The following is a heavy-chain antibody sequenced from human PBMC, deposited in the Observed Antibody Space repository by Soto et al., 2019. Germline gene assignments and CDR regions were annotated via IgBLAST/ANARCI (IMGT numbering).Heavy chain of an antibody. CDR1: GGSISSSSYY. J-gene: IGHJ4*02. V-gene: IGHV4-39*01. CDR2: IYYSGST. CDR3: ARQLAARLFDY. D-gene: IGHD6-6*01. Sequence: SETLSLTCTVSGGSISSSSYYWGWIRQPPGKGLEWIGSIYYSGSTYYNPSLKSRVTISVDTSKNQFSLKLSSVTAADTAVYYCARQLAARLFDYWGQGTLVTVSS.